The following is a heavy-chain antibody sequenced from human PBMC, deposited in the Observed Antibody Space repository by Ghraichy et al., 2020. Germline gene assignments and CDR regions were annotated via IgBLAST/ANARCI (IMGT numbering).Heavy chain of an antibody. J-gene: IGHJ4*03. CDR2: ISYDGIDN. V-gene: IGHV3-30-3*01. Sequence: GGSLRLSCAASGFTFSSYAMHWVRQAPGKGLEWVAVISYDGIDNYYADSVRGRFTISRDNSRNTLYLQMNSLRPEDTAIYYCARGAGNWNFKQHYFDYWCHGTLVTVSS. CDR1: GFTFSSYA. CDR3: ARGAGNWNFKQHYFDY. D-gene: IGHD1-7*01.